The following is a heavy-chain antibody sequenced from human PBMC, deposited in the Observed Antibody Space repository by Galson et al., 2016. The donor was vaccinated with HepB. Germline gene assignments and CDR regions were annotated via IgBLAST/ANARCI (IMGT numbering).Heavy chain of an antibody. CDR1: GDSVSSNY. CDR3: ARRHPGAVGSGGWFDS. V-gene: IGHV4-59*08. D-gene: IGHD3-10*01. J-gene: IGHJ5*01. CDR2: TSYSGTT. Sequence: SETLSLTCTVSGDSVSSNYWSWIRQPPGKGLEWIGYTSYSGTTHYKPSLKSRLTISVDTSKNRFSLKLTSVTAADTAVYYCARRHPGAVGSGGWFDSWGQGTLVTVSS.